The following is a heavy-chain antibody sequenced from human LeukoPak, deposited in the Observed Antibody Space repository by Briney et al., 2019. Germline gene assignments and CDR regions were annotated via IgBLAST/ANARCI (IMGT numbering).Heavy chain of an antibody. V-gene: IGHV4-39*07. CDR3: ARAFSYDSSGYNDY. J-gene: IGHJ4*02. Sequence: PSETLSLTCTASGGSISTSNYFWGWIRQPPGKGLEWIGTISYSGSTYYNPSLKSRVTMAVDTSKNQFSLKVSSVTAADTAVYYCARAFSYDSSGYNDYWGQGTLVTVSS. CDR1: GGSISTSNYF. D-gene: IGHD3-22*01. CDR2: ISYSGST.